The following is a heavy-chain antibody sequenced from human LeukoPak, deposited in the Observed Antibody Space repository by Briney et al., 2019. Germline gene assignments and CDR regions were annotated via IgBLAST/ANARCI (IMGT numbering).Heavy chain of an antibody. Sequence: GGSLRLSCAASGFTFSSYAMHWVRQAPGKGLEWVAVISYDGSNKYYADSVKGRFTISRDNSKNTLYLQMNSLRAEDTAVYYCARDRVDDYGRYYYYGMDVWGQGTTVTASS. D-gene: IGHD4-17*01. CDR2: ISYDGSNK. CDR1: GFTFSSYA. V-gene: IGHV3-30-3*01. J-gene: IGHJ6*02. CDR3: ARDRVDDYGRYYYYGMDV.